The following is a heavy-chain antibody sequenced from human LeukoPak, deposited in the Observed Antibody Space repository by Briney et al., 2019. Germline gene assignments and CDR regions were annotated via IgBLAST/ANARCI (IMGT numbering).Heavy chain of an antibody. CDR3: ARDGAVAGTNNAFDYYYYMDV. J-gene: IGHJ6*03. CDR2: IYTSGTT. Sequence: SETLSLTCTVSGDSISSGSYYWSWIRQPAGKGLEWIGRIYTSGTTNYNPSLKSRVTISVDTSKNQFSLKLSSVTAADTAVYYCARDGAVAGTNNAFDYYYYMDVWGKGTTVTISS. V-gene: IGHV4-61*02. CDR1: GDSISSGSYY. D-gene: IGHD6-19*01.